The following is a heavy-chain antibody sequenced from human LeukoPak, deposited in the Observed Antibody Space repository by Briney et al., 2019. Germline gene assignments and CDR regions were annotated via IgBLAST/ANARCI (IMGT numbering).Heavy chain of an antibody. J-gene: IGHJ3*02. CDR3: ARLGSTFDI. CDR1: GASISSSTYY. CDR2: VPYSGTT. D-gene: IGHD2-2*01. V-gene: IGHV4-39*01. Sequence: PSETLSLTCSVSGASISSSTYYWGWVRQPPGKGLEWIGSVPYSGTTYYNPSLNSRVTISVDTSKNQFSLKLSSVTAADTAVYYCARLGSTFDIWGQGTMVTVSS.